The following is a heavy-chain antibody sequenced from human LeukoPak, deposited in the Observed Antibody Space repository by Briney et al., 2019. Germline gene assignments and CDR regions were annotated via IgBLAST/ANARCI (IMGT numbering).Heavy chain of an antibody. CDR3: ARVGYDFWSGYLDY. CDR1: GGSISSYY. V-gene: IGHV4-59*01. D-gene: IGHD3-3*01. Sequence: SETLSLTCTVSGGSISSYYWSWIRQPPGKGLEWIGYIYYSGSTNYNPSLKSRVTISVDTSKNQFSLKLSSVTAADTAVYYCARVGYDFWSGYLDYWGQGTLVTVSS. CDR2: IYYSGST. J-gene: IGHJ4*02.